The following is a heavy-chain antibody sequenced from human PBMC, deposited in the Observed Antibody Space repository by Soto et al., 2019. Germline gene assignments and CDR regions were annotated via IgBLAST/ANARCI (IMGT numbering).Heavy chain of an antibody. Sequence: PGGSLRLSCAASGFTLNNYEVNWVRQAPGKGLEWVSYISRSSSMISYADSVKGRFTVSRDNAKNSLYLQMNSLRAEDTAIYYCARDLTKFDPWGQGTLVTVSS. CDR3: ARDLTKFDP. CDR2: ISRSSSMI. D-gene: IGHD2-8*01. J-gene: IGHJ5*02. V-gene: IGHV3-48*03. CDR1: GFTLNNYE.